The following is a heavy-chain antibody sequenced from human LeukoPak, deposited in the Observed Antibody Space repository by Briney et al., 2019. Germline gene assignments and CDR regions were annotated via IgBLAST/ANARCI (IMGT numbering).Heavy chain of an antibody. CDR1: GFPFSSYA. CDR2: ISGSGGST. D-gene: IGHD5-24*01. CDR3: AKERGYGYNHIDY. J-gene: IGHJ4*02. Sequence: GGSLRLSCEASGFPFSSYATNWVRQAPGKGLEWVSTISGSGGSTYYADSVKGRFTISRDKSKNTVYLQMNSLRAEDTAVYYCAKERGYGYNHIDYWGQGTLVTVSS. V-gene: IGHV3-23*01.